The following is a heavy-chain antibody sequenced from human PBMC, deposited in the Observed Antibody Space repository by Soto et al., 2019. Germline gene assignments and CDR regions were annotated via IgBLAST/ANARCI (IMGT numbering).Heavy chain of an antibody. CDR1: GGTFSSYA. V-gene: IGHV1-69*13. CDR3: AREGYYYDSSGYNYYGMDV. CDR2: IIPIFGTA. J-gene: IGHJ6*02. D-gene: IGHD3-22*01. Sequence: ASVKVSCKASGGTFSSYAISWVRQAPGQGLEWMGGIIPIFGTANYAQKFQGRVTITADESTSTAYMELSSLRSEDTAVYYCAREGYYYDSSGYNYYGMDVWGQGTTVTVS.